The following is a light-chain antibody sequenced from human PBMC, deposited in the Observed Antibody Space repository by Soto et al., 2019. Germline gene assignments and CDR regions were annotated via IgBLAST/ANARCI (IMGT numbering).Light chain of an antibody. CDR1: NSDVGNYIY. CDR2: EVS. CDR3: SSYTSNTPPFV. J-gene: IGLJ1*01. Sequence: QSVLTQPASVSGSPGQSITISCTGTNSDVGNYIYVSWYQQRPGKGPKLMIYEVSNRPSGVSNRFSGSKSGNTASLTISGLQAEDEADYYCSSYTSNTPPFVFGTATKVTFL. V-gene: IGLV2-14*01.